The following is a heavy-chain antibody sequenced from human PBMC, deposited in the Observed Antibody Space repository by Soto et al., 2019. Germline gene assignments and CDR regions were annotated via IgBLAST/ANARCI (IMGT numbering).Heavy chain of an antibody. V-gene: IGHV3-21*01. D-gene: IGHD3-3*01. CDR1: GFSFTHYT. CDR3: ARANYDFWSGSSNYFGMDV. J-gene: IGHJ6*02. CDR2: ISSSGLYI. Sequence: EVQLVESGGGLVKPGGSLKVSCAASGFSFTHYTMNWVRQAPGKGLEWVSAISSSGLYIYYADSVQGRFTISRDNARNSLYLQMDSLGAEDMAVYYCARANYDFWSGSSNYFGMDVWGQGTTVTVSS.